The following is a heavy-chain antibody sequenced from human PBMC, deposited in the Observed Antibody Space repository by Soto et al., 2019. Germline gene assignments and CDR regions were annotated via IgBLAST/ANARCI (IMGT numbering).Heavy chain of an antibody. CDR1: GFTFANAW. Sequence: VQLVESGGGLEKPGGSLRLSCAASGFTFANAWMSWVRQAPGKGLEWVGRIKSKTDEGTTDYAAPVTGRFTISRDDSKNTLSLQMSSLKTEDTAVYYCTTDAKYYFDDLGQGILVTVSS. CDR3: TTDAKYYFDD. V-gene: IGHV3-15*01. J-gene: IGHJ4*02. CDR2: IKSKTDEGTT.